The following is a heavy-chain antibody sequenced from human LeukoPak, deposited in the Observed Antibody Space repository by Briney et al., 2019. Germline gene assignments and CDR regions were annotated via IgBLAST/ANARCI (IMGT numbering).Heavy chain of an antibody. D-gene: IGHD4-11*01. CDR2: INPIFDTT. V-gene: IGHV1-69*05. Sequence: SVKVSCKASGGTFNSHAISWVGQAPGEGGEGMGGINPIFDTTTYAKKFQGRLTITKDESKSTASMDLSSLISDDTAVYCARGRTTGEFDYWGQGTLVTVSS. CDR1: GGTFNSHA. CDR3: ARGRTTGEFDY. J-gene: IGHJ4*02.